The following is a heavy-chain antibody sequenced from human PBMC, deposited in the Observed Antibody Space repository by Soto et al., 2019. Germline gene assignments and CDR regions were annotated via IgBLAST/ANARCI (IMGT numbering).Heavy chain of an antibody. D-gene: IGHD2-2*01. CDR1: GYTFTSYY. V-gene: IGHV1-46*01. CDR2: INPSGGSA. Sequence: ASVKVSCKASGYTFTSYYMHWVRQAPRQGLEWMGIINPSGGSASYAQKFQGRVTMTRDTSTSTVYMELSSLRSEDTAVYYCARVWLDCSSTSCSYYYYYGMDVWGQ. CDR3: ARVWLDCSSTSCSYYYYYGMDV. J-gene: IGHJ6*02.